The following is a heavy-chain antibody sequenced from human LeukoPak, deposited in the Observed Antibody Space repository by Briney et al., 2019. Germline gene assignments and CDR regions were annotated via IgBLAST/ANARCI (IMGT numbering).Heavy chain of an antibody. J-gene: IGHJ3*02. CDR2: ISSSGSTI. CDR3: ARERMDTMGNAFDI. V-gene: IGHV3-48*04. D-gene: IGHD5-12*01. CDR1: GFTFSSYT. Sequence: PGGSLRLSCAASGFTFSSYTMTWVRQAPGKGLEWVSYISSSGSTIYYADSVKGRFTISRDNAKNSLYLQMNSLRAEDTAVYYCARERMDTMGNAFDIWGQGTMVTVSS.